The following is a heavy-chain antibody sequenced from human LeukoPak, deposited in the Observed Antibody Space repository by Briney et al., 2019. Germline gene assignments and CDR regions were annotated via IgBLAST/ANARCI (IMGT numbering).Heavy chain of an antibody. V-gene: IGHV4-39*01. D-gene: IGHD6-13*01. J-gene: IGHJ4*02. CDR2: IYYRGNT. CDR3: ARRKVAAEIDY. CDR1: RGSITDTTYF. Sequence: SETLSLTCSVSRGSITDTTYFWGWIRQPPGKGLEWIGSIYYRGNTYYSPPLKSRVTLFVDTSKNQFSLKLTSVTAADTAIYYCARRKVAAEIDYWGQGTLVTVSS.